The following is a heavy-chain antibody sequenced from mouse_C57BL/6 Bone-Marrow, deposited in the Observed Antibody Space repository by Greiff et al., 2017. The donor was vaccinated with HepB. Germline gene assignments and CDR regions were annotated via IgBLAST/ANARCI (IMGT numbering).Heavy chain of an antibody. V-gene: IGHV3-8*01. CDR3: ARAHSLYGSPHYYAMDY. CDR2: ISYSGST. CDR1: GYSITSDY. D-gene: IGHD1-1*01. J-gene: IGHJ4*01. Sequence: EVKVVESGPGLAKPSQTLSLTCSVTGYSITSDYWNWIRKFPGNKLEYMGYISYSGSTYYNPSLKSRISITRDTSKNQYYLQLNSVTTEDTATYYCARAHSLYGSPHYYAMDYWGQGTSVTVSS.